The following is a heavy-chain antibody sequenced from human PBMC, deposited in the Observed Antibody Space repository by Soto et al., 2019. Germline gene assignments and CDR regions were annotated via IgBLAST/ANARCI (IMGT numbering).Heavy chain of an antibody. D-gene: IGHD6-13*01. CDR2: IYYSGST. CDR3: ARVTSYSSSWINFDY. Sequence: SETLSLTCTLSGGSVSSGGYYWTWIRQHPGKGLEWIGYIYYSGSTYYNPSLKSRVTISIDTSKNQFSLKLSSVTAADTAVYYCARVTSYSSSWINFDYWGQGTLVTVSS. V-gene: IGHV4-31*03. CDR1: GGSVSSGGYY. J-gene: IGHJ4*02.